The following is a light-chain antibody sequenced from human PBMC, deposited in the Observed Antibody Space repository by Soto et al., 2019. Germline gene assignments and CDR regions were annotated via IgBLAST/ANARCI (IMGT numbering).Light chain of an antibody. CDR1: QSISSG. J-gene: IGKJ4*01. Sequence: DIQMTQSPSTLSASVGDRVTITCRASQSISSGLAWYPQNPGQAPKLLIYKASSLESGVQSRFSGSGSGTEFTLTISSLQPDDFATYHCQQYNSYSTFGGGTKVDIK. CDR3: QQYNSYST. V-gene: IGKV1-5*03. CDR2: KAS.